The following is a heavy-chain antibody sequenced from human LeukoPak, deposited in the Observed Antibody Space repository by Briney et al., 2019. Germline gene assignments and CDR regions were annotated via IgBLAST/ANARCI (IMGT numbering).Heavy chain of an antibody. D-gene: IGHD3-10*01. CDR1: GFTFRDYT. J-gene: IGHJ4*02. V-gene: IGHV3-15*07. CDR2: IKSKTDGGTI. CDR3: NNREF. Sequence: TGGSLRLSCAASGFTFRDYTMNWVRQAPGKGLEWVGRIKSKTDGGTIDYAAPVKGRFTISRDDSKNTLYLQMNSLKTEDTAVYYCNNREFWGQGTLVTVSS.